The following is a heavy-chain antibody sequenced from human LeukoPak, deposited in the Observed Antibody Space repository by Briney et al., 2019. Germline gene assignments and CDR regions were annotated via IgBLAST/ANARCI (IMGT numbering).Heavy chain of an antibody. CDR1: GFTFSSFA. D-gene: IGHD3-9*01. Sequence: PGGSLRLSCAAPGFTFSSFAMSLVRQARGKGLEWVSAISGTGGSTFYADSVKGRFTISRDNSKYTLFLQMNSLRAEDTALYFCVKGDYDVLTGWNNWFDPWGQGTLVTVSS. CDR3: VKGDYDVLTGWNNWFDP. J-gene: IGHJ5*02. V-gene: IGHV3-23*01. CDR2: ISGTGGST.